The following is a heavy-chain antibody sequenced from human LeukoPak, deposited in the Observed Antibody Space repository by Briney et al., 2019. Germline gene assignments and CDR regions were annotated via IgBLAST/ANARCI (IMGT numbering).Heavy chain of an antibody. CDR3: SMSLYCSNTRCRNFPFAY. CDR1: GGTFSSYA. V-gene: IGHV1-69*01. Sequence: SVKVSCKASGGTFSSYAINWVRQAPGQGLEWMGGIIPIFGTANYAQKLQDRVTITADESKSTPYLELSSLRSWDRGIYYCSMSLYCSNTRCRNFPFAYWGQGPLVTVSS. J-gene: IGHJ4*02. D-gene: IGHD2-2*01. CDR2: IIPIFGTA.